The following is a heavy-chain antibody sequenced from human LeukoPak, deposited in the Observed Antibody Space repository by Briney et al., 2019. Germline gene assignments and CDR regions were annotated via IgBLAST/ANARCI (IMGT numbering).Heavy chain of an antibody. CDR2: MNPNSGNT. Sequence: GASVKVSCKASGHTFTSYDINWVRQATGQGLESMGWMNPNSGNTGYAQKFQGRVTMTRNTSISTAYMELSSLRSEDTAVYYCARGLIAAAGNLVYWGQGTLVTVSS. D-gene: IGHD6-13*01. J-gene: IGHJ4*02. CDR1: GHTFTSYD. V-gene: IGHV1-8*01. CDR3: ARGLIAAAGNLVY.